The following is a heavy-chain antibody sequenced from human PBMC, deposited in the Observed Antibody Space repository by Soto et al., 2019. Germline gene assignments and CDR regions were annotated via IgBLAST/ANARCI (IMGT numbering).Heavy chain of an antibody. CDR3: ASGIQLWLRRINNGYSG. Sequence: QVQLVQSGAEVKKPESSVKVSCKAPGGTFSTYAISWVRQAPGQGLEWMGGIIPMFGTANYAQRFQGRVTRTADESTNTVYMELSSLRSEDTAVYFCASGIQLWLRRINNGYSGWGQGTLVTVSS. CDR1: GGTFSTYA. J-gene: IGHJ4*02. D-gene: IGHD5-18*01. V-gene: IGHV1-69*12. CDR2: IIPMFGTA.